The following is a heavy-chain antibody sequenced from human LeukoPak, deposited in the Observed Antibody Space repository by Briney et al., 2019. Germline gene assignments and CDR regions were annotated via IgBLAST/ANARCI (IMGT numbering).Heavy chain of an antibody. J-gene: IGHJ3*02. D-gene: IGHD5-18*01. CDR2: ISGSGGST. Sequence: GGSLRLSCAASGFTFSSYAMSWVRQAPGKGLEWVSAISGSGGSTYYADSVKGRFTISRDNSKTTLYLQMNSLRAEDTAVYYCAKAQDTAMGTDMEHDAFDIWGQGTMVTVSS. CDR1: GFTFSSYA. CDR3: AKAQDTAMGTDMEHDAFDI. V-gene: IGHV3-23*01.